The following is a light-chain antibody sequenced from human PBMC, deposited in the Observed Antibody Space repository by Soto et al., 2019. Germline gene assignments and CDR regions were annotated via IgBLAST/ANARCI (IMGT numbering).Light chain of an antibody. V-gene: IGKV4-1*01. J-gene: IGKJ1*01. CDR1: QSVLYSSNNKNY. CDR3: QQYYRPWT. Sequence: DIVMTQSPDSLAECLSERATINCKSSQSVLYSSNNKNYLAWYQQKPGQPPKLLIYWASTRESGVPDRFSGSGSGTDFTLTISSLQAEDVAVYYCQQYYRPWTFGQGTKVEIK. CDR2: WAS.